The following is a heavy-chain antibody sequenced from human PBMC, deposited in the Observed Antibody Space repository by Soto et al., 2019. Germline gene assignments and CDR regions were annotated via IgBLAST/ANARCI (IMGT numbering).Heavy chain of an antibody. CDR2: ISSGSAYI. J-gene: IGHJ5*02. CDR1: FTFSMYS. CDR3: ARDQGGSYDSWFDP. Sequence: ESGGGLVKPGGSLRLSCTFTFSMYSMNWVRQAPGKGLEWVASISSGSAYIKYAESVKGQFTISRDNAKNSLHLQMNSLRAEDTAIYHCARDQGGSYDSWFDPWGQGTLVTVSS. D-gene: IGHD1-26*01. V-gene: IGHV3-21*06.